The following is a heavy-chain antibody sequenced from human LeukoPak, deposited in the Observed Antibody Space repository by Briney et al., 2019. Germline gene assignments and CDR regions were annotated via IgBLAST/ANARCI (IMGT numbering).Heavy chain of an antibody. CDR1: GYTFTSYA. D-gene: IGHD2-8*01. CDR2: ISAYNGKT. V-gene: IGHV1-18*01. CDR3: ARTNLDCKSGVCYDY. Sequence: GASVKVSCKASGYTFTSYAMNWVRQAPGQGLEWMGWISAYNGKTYYAQKFQGRVTVTTDTSTSTAYMNLRSLRSDDTAVYYCARTNLDCKSGVCYDYWGQGTPVTVSS. J-gene: IGHJ4*02.